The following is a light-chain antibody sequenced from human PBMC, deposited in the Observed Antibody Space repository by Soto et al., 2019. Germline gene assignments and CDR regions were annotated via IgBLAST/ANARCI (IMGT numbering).Light chain of an antibody. CDR3: QQFGGSPPVT. J-gene: IGKJ4*01. Sequence: EIVLTQSPGTLSLSPGERATLSCRASQSVNNNYLAWYQQKPGQPPKLLIFGPSSRAPGIPHRFSGSGSETDFTLTITRLVPEDVGVKYCQQFGGSPPVTLGGGTKVEIK. V-gene: IGKV3-20*01. CDR2: GPS. CDR1: QSVNNNY.